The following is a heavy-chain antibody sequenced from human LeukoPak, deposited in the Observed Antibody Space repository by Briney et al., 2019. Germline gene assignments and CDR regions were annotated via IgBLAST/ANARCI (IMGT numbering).Heavy chain of an antibody. CDR2: ISYSGST. CDR3: ARPAMSFYYYMDV. V-gene: IGHV4-39*01. Sequence: PSQTLSLTCTVSGGSISSSSSYWGWIRQPPGKGLEWIGSISYSGSTSYNPSLNSRVTISVDTSNNQFSLKLSSVTAADTAVYYCARPAMSFYYYMDVWGKGTTVTVSS. CDR1: GGSISSSSSY. J-gene: IGHJ6*03. D-gene: IGHD2-2*01.